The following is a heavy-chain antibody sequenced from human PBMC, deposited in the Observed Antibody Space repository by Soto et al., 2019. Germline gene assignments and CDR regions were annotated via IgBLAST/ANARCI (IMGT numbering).Heavy chain of an antibody. Sequence: QVQLVESGGGVVQPGRSLRLSCAASGFTFSSYGMHWVRQAPGKGLEWVAVISYDGSNKYYADSVKGRFTISRDNSKXPXSXQXXSLRAEDTAVYYCAKAAGARDSPRADYYYSYGMDVWGQGTTVTVSS. CDR1: GFTFSSYG. V-gene: IGHV3-30*18. J-gene: IGHJ6*02. CDR3: AKAAGARDSPRADYYYSYGMDV. CDR2: ISYDGSNK.